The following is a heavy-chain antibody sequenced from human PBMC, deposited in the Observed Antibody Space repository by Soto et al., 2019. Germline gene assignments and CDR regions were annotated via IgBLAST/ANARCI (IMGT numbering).Heavy chain of an antibody. CDR3: ARHRGSYSDAFDI. CDR1: GYSFTSYW. V-gene: IGHV5-10-1*01. Sequence: PGEALKISCKGSGYSFTSYWISWVRQMPGKGLEWMGRIDPSDSYTNYSPSFQGHVTISADKSISTAYLQWSSLKASDTAMYYCARHRGSYSDAFDIWGQGAIVTVS. D-gene: IGHD1-26*01. J-gene: IGHJ3*02. CDR2: IDPSDSYT.